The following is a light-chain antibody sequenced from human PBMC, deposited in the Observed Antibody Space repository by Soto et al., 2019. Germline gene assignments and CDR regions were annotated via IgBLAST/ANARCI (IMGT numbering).Light chain of an antibody. CDR3: QQYGSSRWT. Sequence: EIVLTQSPGTLSLSPGERATLSCRASQSVSSSYLAWYQQNPGQAPRLLIHGASSRATGIPDRFSGSGSGTDFTLTISRLEPEDFAVYYCQQYGSSRWTFGQGTKVDIK. CDR1: QSVSSSY. J-gene: IGKJ1*01. CDR2: GAS. V-gene: IGKV3-20*01.